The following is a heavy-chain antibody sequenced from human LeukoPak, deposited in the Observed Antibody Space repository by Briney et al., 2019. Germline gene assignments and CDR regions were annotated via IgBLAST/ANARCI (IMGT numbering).Heavy chain of an antibody. CDR3: ARGFYYDSSGYYAFDI. CDR2: MNPNSGNT. Sequence: GASVRVSCKASGYTFTSYDINWARQATGQGLEWMGWMNPNSGNTGYAQKFQGRVTMTRNTSISTAYMELTSLRSEDTAVYYCARGFYYDSSGYYAFDIWGQGTMVTVSS. D-gene: IGHD3-22*01. CDR1: GYTFTSYD. V-gene: IGHV1-8*01. J-gene: IGHJ3*02.